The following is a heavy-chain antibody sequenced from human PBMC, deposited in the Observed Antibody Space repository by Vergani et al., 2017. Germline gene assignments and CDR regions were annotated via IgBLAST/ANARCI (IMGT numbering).Heavy chain of an antibody. CDR3: AGDTHSWQRADR. Sequence: QAQLQESGPGLVKPSETLSLTCHVFGVSVTDYNCNWIRQAPGKGLEWIGSLSNTGGATHASHNPSLKSRVSISFYTSTSQFSLRLTSVTAADSAIYYCAGDTHSWQRADRWGQGLLVSVSS. CDR1: GVSVTDYN. J-gene: IGHJ5*02. CDR2: LSNTGGA. D-gene: IGHD6-13*01. V-gene: IGHV4-59*02.